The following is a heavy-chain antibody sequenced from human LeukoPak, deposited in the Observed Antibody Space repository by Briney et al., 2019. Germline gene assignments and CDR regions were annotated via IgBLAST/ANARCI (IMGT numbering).Heavy chain of an antibody. CDR3: AKEGDYGSPPYYFDY. Sequence: PGGSLRLSCAASGFTFTTYAMSWVRQAPGKGLEWVSGISGSGGSTYYADSVKARFTISRDNSKNTLYLQMNSLRAEDTAAYYFAKEGDYGSPPYYFDYWGQGTLVTVSS. CDR1: GFTFTTYA. V-gene: IGHV3-23*01. CDR2: ISGSGGST. D-gene: IGHD3-10*01. J-gene: IGHJ4*02.